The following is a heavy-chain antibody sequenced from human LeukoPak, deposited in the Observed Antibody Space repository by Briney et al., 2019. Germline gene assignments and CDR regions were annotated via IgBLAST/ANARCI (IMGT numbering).Heavy chain of an antibody. D-gene: IGHD4-17*01. J-gene: IGHJ3*02. Sequence: GGSLRLSCAASGFTFSSYSMNWVRQAPGKGLEWVSSISSRSSDIYYADSVKGRFTISRDNAKNSLYLQMNSLRAEDTAVYYCAREGYGDYSQPHDAFDIWGQGTMVTVSS. CDR1: GFTFSSYS. CDR2: ISSRSSDI. V-gene: IGHV3-21*01. CDR3: AREGYGDYSQPHDAFDI.